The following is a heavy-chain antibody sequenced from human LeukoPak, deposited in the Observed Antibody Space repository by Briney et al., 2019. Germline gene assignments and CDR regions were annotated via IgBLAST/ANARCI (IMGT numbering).Heavy chain of an antibody. CDR2: INHSGST. D-gene: IGHD6-13*01. CDR1: GGSFSGYY. V-gene: IGHV4-34*01. CDR3: ARSRGIAAAGRFDP. J-gene: IGHJ5*02. Sequence: PSETLSLTCAVYGGSFSGYYWSWIRQPPGKGLEWIGEINHSGSTNYNPSLKSRATISVDTPKNQFFLKLSSVTATDTAVYYCARSRGIAAAGRFDPWGQGTLVTVSS.